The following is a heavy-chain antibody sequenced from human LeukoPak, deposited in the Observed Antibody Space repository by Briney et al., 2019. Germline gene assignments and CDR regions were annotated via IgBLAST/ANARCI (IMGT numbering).Heavy chain of an antibody. D-gene: IGHD3-22*01. CDR1: GYTFTGYY. CDR2: INPNSGGT. CDR3: ARVAYYYDSSGYYRPGGFDY. Sequence: ASVKVSCKASGYTFTGYYMHWVRQAPGQGLEWMGWINPNSGGTNYAQKFQGRVTMTRDTSTSTVYMELSSLRSEDTAVYYCARVAYYYDSSGYYRPGGFDYWGQGTLVTVSS. V-gene: IGHV1-2*02. J-gene: IGHJ4*02.